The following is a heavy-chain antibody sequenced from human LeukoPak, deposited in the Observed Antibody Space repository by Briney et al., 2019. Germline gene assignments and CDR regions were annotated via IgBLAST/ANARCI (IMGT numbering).Heavy chain of an antibody. V-gene: IGHV1-8*02. J-gene: IGHJ4*02. CDR3: SRARPDFGSFYTVSDY. CDR1: GGTFSSYA. Sequence: ASVKVSCKASGGTFSSYAISWVRQAPGQGLEWMGWMNPDNGNTGYAQKFQGRVTMSRDTSISTAYMELTSLRSDDTAVYYCSRARPDFGSFYTVSDYWGQGTLLTVSS. CDR2: MNPDNGNT. D-gene: IGHD1-26*01.